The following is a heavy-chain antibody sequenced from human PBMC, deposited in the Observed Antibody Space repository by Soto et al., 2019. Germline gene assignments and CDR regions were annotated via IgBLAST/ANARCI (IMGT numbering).Heavy chain of an antibody. CDR2: IYSSGST. D-gene: IGHD2-2*01. CDR1: GFTVSSNY. CDR3: ARDLSRISYYYGMDV. V-gene: IGHV3-53*02. J-gene: IGHJ6*02. Sequence: EVQLVETGGGLIQPGGSLRLSCAASGFTVSSNYMSWVRQAPGKGLEWVSVIYSSGSTYYADSVKGRFTISRDNSKNTLYLQMNSLRAEDTAVYYCARDLSRISYYYGMDVWGQGTTVTVSS.